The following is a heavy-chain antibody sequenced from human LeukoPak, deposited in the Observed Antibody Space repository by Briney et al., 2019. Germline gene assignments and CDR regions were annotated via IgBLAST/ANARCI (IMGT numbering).Heavy chain of an antibody. D-gene: IGHD3-16*01. Sequence: SETLSLTCTVSGGSISGHYWTWIRQPPGKGLEWIGQIHYSGRPDYNPSLKSRVTISVDTSKNQLSLKVTSVTGADTAVYYCARFGVDYDMDVWGQGTTVTVSS. CDR3: ARFGVDYDMDV. J-gene: IGHJ6*02. V-gene: IGHV4-59*11. CDR1: GGSISGHY. CDR2: IHYSGRP.